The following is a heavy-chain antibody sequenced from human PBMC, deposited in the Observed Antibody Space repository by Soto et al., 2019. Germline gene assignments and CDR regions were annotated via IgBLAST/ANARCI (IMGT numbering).Heavy chain of an antibody. CDR2: ISSSTTYT. CDR1: GFTFSDYY. CDR3: ARGGAVTGLDF. V-gene: IGHV3-11*06. J-gene: IGHJ4*02. D-gene: IGHD6-19*01. Sequence: GGSLRLSCAASGFTFSDYYKSWIRQAPGKGLEWVSFISSSTTYTNYADSVKGRFTISRDNAKNSLYLQMNSLRAEDTAVYYCARGGAVTGLDFWGQGTLATVPA.